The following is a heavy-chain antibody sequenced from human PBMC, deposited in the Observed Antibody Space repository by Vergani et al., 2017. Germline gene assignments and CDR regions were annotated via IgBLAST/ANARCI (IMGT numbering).Heavy chain of an antibody. CDR2: ISGSGGST. CDR3: ARSGSSSWYGDDY. Sequence: EVQLLESGGGLVQPGGSLRLSCAASGFTFSSYAMSWVRQAPGKGLEWVSAISGSGGSTYYADSVKCRFTISRDNSKNTLYLQMNSLRAEDTAVYYCARSGSSSWYGDDYWGQGTLVTVSS. V-gene: IGHV3-23*01. J-gene: IGHJ4*02. CDR1: GFTFSSYA. D-gene: IGHD6-13*01.